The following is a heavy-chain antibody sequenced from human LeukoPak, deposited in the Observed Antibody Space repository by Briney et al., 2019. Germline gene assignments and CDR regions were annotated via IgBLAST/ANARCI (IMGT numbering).Heavy chain of an antibody. V-gene: IGHV3-23*01. D-gene: IGHD6-19*01. CDR1: GFTFSSYA. J-gene: IGHJ4*02. CDR3: AKDQAVAGRLQSDY. CDR2: ISGSGGST. Sequence: GGSLRLSCAASGFTFSSYAMSWVRQAPGKGLEWVSAISGSGGSTYYADSVKGRFTISRDNSKTTLYLQMTSLRAEDTAVYYCAKDQAVAGRLQSDYWGQGTLVTVSS.